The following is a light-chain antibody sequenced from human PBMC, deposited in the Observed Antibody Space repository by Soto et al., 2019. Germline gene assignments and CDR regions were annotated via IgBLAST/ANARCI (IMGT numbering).Light chain of an antibody. Sequence: EIVWTQSPATLSVSPGETATLSCRASQSVSRPLAWSQQKPGQAPRVLIYNASPRAPGIPATFSGSGSGTEFTLTISSMQSEDFAGYYCLKYSDWPPRYTFGQGTKLEIK. CDR2: NAS. CDR1: QSVSRP. J-gene: IGKJ2*01. V-gene: IGKV3-15*01. CDR3: LKYSDWPPRYT.